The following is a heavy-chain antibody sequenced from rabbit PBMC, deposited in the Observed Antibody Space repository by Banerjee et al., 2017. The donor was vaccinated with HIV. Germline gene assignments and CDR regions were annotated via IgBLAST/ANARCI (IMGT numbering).Heavy chain of an antibody. Sequence: QEQLVESGGGLVQPEGSLTLTCKASGFDFSSNAMCWVRQAPGKGPEWIACIYLGDGSTYYASWAKGPFTISKTSSTTVTLQMTSLTAADTATYFCARDLAGVIGWNFNLWGPGTLVTVS. CDR1: GFDFSSNA. CDR2: IYLGDGST. J-gene: IGHJ4*01. CDR3: ARDLAGVIGWNFNL. V-gene: IGHV1S47*01. D-gene: IGHD4-1*01.